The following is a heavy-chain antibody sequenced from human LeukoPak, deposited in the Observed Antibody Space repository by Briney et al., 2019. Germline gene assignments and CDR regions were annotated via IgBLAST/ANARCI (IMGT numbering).Heavy chain of an antibody. D-gene: IGHD2-2*01. J-gene: IGHJ5*02. V-gene: IGHV4-39*07. CDR3: ARENVVPAARVPYNWFDP. Sequence: PSETLSLTCTVSGGSISSSSYYWGWIRQPPGKGLEWIGSIYYSGSTYYNPSLKSRVTMSVDTSKNQFSLKLSSVTAADTAVYYCARENVVPAARVPYNWFDPWGQGTLVTVSS. CDR1: GGSISSSSYY. CDR2: IYYSGST.